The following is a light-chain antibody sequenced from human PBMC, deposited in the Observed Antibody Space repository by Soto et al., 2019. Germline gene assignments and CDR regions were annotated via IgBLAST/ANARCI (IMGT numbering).Light chain of an antibody. CDR1: QSISIN. Sequence: EIVLTQSPGTLSVSPGDRVTLSCRASQSISINLAWYQHKPGQAPRLLIHGASTRATGVPARISSSGSGTEFTLTISSLQSEDFAVYYCQQFRNWPWTFGQGTKVEVK. CDR3: QQFRNWPWT. J-gene: IGKJ1*01. CDR2: GAS. V-gene: IGKV3D-15*01.